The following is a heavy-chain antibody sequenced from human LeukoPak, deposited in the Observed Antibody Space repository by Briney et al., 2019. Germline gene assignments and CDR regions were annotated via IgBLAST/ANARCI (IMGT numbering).Heavy chain of an antibody. J-gene: IGHJ4*02. CDR2: FYVGGAT. CDR3: ARGDGYNFFDY. D-gene: IGHD5-24*01. V-gene: IGHV3-23*03. CDR1: GXTFSSSA. Sequence: GGSLRLSCAASGXTFSSSAMSWVRQAPGKGLEWVSVFYVGGATYYADSVKGRFTISRDNSENTLYLQMKSLRAEDTAVYYCARGDGYNFFDYWGQGTLVTVSS.